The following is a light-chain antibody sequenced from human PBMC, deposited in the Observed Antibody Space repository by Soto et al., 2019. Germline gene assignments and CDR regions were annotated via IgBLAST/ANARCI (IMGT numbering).Light chain of an antibody. J-gene: IGKJ5*01. CDR3: QQRSNWPPAT. CDR1: QSVSSY. Sequence: EIVLTQSPATLSLSPGERATLSCRASQSVSSYLAWYQQKLGQAPRLLIYDASNRATGIPARFSGSGSGTDFTLTISSLEPEDFAVYYCQQRSNWPPATFGQGTRLEIK. V-gene: IGKV3-11*01. CDR2: DAS.